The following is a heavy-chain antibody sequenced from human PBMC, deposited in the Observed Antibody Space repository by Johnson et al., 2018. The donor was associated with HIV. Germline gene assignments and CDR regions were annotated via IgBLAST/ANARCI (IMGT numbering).Heavy chain of an antibody. CDR1: GFTVSSNY. CDR2: IYSGGST. D-gene: IGHD3-22*01. CDR3: ARAGTSGSYAFDF. Sequence: VQLVESGGGLVQPGGSLRLSCAAYGFTVSSNYMTWVRQAPGKGLEWVSVIYSGGSTYYADSVTGRFTISRDNSKTTLYLQMNSLRAEDTAVYYCARAGTSGSYAFDFWGQGTMVTVSS. V-gene: IGHV3-66*01. J-gene: IGHJ3*01.